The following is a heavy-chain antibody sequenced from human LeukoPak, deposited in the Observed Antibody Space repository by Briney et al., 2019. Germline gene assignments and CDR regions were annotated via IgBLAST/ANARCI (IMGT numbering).Heavy chain of an antibody. CDR2: FSGRGDT. CDR1: GFTFSSQG. Sequence: GGSLRLSCAASGFTFSSQGMSWVRQAPGKGLEWVSAFSGRGDTYYADSVKGRFTISRDNSKNTLYLQMNSLRAEDTAVYYCAKDLLRFGESCFDYWGQGTLVTVSS. V-gene: IGHV3-23*01. J-gene: IGHJ4*02. D-gene: IGHD3-10*01. CDR3: AKDLLRFGESCFDY.